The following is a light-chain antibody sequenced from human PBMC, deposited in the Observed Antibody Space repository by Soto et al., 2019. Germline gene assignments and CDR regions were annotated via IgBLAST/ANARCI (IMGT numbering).Light chain of an antibody. Sequence: EIVLTQSPATLSLSPGERATLSCRARQSVSSYLAWYQQKPGQAPRLLIYDASHRATGIPARFSGSGSGTDFTLTISSLEPEDFAVYYCQQRSSWPGTFGQGTKLEIK. CDR1: QSVSSY. CDR3: QQRSSWPGT. CDR2: DAS. V-gene: IGKV3-11*01. J-gene: IGKJ2*01.